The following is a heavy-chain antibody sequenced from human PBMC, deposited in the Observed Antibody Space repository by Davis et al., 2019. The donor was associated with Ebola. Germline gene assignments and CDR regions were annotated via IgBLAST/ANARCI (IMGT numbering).Heavy chain of an antibody. V-gene: IGHV3-7*03. CDR3: ARDRHSVVTGSYFDY. J-gene: IGHJ4*02. CDR2: IKQDGSEK. CDR1: GFTFSSYW. D-gene: IGHD2-21*02. Sequence: GESLKISCAASGFTFSSYWMSWVRQAPGKGLEWVANIKQDGSEKYYVDSVKGRFTISRDNAKNSLYLQMNSLRAEDTAVYYCARDRHSVVTGSYFDYWGQGTLVTVSS.